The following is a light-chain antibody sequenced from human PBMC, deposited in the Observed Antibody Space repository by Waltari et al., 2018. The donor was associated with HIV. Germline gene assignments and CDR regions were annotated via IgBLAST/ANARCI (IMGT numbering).Light chain of an antibody. V-gene: IGLV3-21*04. CDR3: QVWDSTTDHVL. CDR2: YDT. CDR1: NIERKS. Sequence: SSLLSQTPSVSVAPGKTARVTCGGNNIERKSVHWYQQKPGQAPLLVIYYDTDRPSGIPERFSGSNSGNTATLTISRVGDGDEAEYYCQVWDSTTDHVLFGGGTRLTVL. J-gene: IGLJ2*01.